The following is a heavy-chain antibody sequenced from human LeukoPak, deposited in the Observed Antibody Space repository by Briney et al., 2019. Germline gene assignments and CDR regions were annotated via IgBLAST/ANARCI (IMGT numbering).Heavy chain of an antibody. CDR1: GYTFTSYY. CDR2: FDPEDGET. D-gene: IGHD1-26*01. Sequence: ASVKVSCKASGYTFTSYYMHWVRQAPGKGLEWMGGFDPEDGETIYAQKFQGRVTMTEDTSTDTAYMELSSLRSEDTAVYYCATDLSGVGIDYWGQGTLVTVSS. J-gene: IGHJ4*02. V-gene: IGHV1-24*01. CDR3: ATDLSGVGIDY.